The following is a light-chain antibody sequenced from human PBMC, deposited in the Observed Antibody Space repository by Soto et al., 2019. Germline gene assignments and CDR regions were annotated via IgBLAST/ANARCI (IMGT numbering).Light chain of an antibody. V-gene: IGKV3-20*01. CDR3: QQYGGLPRT. CDR1: QSVTSNY. CDR2: GAS. Sequence: EIVLTQAPATMYISPGERATLSCRASQSVTSNYLAWFQQKPGQAPRLLIYGASNRATGIPDRFSGSGSGTDFTLTISRLEPEDFAVYYCQQYGGLPRTFGQGTMVDIK. J-gene: IGKJ1*01.